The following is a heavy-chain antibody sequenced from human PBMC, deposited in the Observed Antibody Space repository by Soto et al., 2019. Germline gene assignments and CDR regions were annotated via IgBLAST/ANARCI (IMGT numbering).Heavy chain of an antibody. CDR3: ARGGRIVDTGIGYYYYHAMDV. CDR2: FNPTGDTA. CDR1: GYTFTSYY. J-gene: IGHJ6*02. V-gene: IGHV1-46*01. Sequence: QVQLVQSGAEVKKPGASVKASCKASGYTFTSYYIHWVRQAPGQGLEWMGIFNPTGDTASYAQKLQSRVTMTRATSTGTAYMELGSLRSEDTAVYYCARGGRIVDTGIGYYYYHAMDVWGQGTTVTVS. D-gene: IGHD5-18*01.